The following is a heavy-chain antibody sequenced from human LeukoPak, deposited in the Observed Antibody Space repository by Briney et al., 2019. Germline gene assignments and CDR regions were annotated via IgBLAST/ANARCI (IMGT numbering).Heavy chain of an antibody. CDR3: ARDRIGQIGIVGATAFDY. CDR1: GFSFSDYD. J-gene: IGHJ4*02. Sequence: GGSLRLSCAASGFSFSDYDIHWVRLAPGKGLEWVTFIRYDGSNTYAESVKGRFTISRDNAKNSLYLQMNSLRAEDTALYYCARDRIGQIGIVGATAFDYWGQGTLVTVSS. V-gene: IGHV3-30*02. D-gene: IGHD1-26*01. CDR2: IRYDGSNT.